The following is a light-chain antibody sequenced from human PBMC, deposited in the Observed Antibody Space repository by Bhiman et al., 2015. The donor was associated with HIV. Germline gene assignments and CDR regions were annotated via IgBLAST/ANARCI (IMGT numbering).Light chain of an antibody. CDR1: NIGSKS. V-gene: IGLV3-21*04. CDR2: YDS. CDR3: QVWHSSSDDWV. J-gene: IGLJ3*02. Sequence: SYVLTQAPSVSVAPGKPASITCGGDNIGSKSVHWYQQKPGQAPVVVMFYDSDRPSGIPDRFSGSKSGNTATLTISRVEAGDEAEYYCQVWHSSSDDWVFGGGTKLTVL.